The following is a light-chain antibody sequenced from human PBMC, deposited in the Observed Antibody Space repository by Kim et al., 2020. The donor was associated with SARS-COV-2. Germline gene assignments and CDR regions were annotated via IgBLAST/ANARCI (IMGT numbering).Light chain of an antibody. CDR2: AAS. CDR1: HGLSSY. CDR3: QQYYSYPYT. V-gene: IGKV1-8*01. Sequence: TGDTVTITCRASHGLSSYLAWYQQKPGKAPKLLVYAASTLQSGVPSRFSGRGSGTDFTLTITCLQSEDFATYYCQQYYSYPYTFGLGTKLEIK. J-gene: IGKJ2*01.